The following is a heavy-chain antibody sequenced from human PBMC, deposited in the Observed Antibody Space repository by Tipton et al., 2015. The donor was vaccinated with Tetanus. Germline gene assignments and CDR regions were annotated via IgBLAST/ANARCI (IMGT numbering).Heavy chain of an antibody. CDR1: GFTFSSYA. CDR2: ISGSGGST. Sequence: SLRLSCAASGFTFSSYAMSWVRQAPGKGLEWVSAISGSGGSTYYADSVKGRFTISRDNSKNTLYLQMNSLRAEDTAVYYCAKDQYCSGGSCNIDYWGQGTLVTVSS. V-gene: IGHV3-23*01. D-gene: IGHD2-15*01. J-gene: IGHJ4*02. CDR3: AKDQYCSGGSCNIDY.